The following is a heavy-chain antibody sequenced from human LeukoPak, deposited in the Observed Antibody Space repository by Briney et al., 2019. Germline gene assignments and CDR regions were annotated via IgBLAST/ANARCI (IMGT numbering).Heavy chain of an antibody. D-gene: IGHD5-24*01. CDR2: VNPTSGGT. CDR3: ARVVVRDANNYKDY. Sequence: ASVKVSCKASGYTFSGYYMHWVRQAPGQGLEWMGWVNPTSGGTNYAQKFQGRVTMTRDTSISTAYMELSRLRSDDTAVYYCARVVVRDANNYKDYWGQGTLVTVSS. CDR1: GYTFSGYY. V-gene: IGHV1-2*02. J-gene: IGHJ4*02.